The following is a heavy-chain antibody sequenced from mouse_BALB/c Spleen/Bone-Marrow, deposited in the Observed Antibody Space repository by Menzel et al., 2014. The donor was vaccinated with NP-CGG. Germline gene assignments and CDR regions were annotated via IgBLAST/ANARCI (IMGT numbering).Heavy chain of an antibody. CDR1: GFTFTNYF. J-gene: IGHJ2*01. D-gene: IGHD6-1*01. CDR2: IRNKANGYTT. V-gene: IGHV7-3*02. Sequence: EVMLVESGGGLVQPGGSLRLSCTTSGFTFTNYFMTWVRQPPGKALEWLGFIRNKANGYTTEYNPSVKGRFTIPRDNSQGIFYLQMNTLRAEDSAIYYCARDYNGYFDFWGQGTTLTVSS. CDR3: ARDYNGYFDF.